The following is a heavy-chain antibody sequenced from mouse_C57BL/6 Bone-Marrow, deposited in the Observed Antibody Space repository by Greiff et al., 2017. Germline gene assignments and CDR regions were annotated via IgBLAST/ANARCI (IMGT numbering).Heavy chain of an antibody. D-gene: IGHD1-1*01. CDR3: ARHEMGYYGSSAWFAY. V-gene: IGHV1-62-2*01. CDR2: FYPGSGSI. J-gene: IGHJ3*01. CDR1: GYTFTEYT. Sequence: QVHVKQSGAELVKPGASVKLSCKASGYTFTEYTIHWVKQRSGQGLEWIGWFYPGSGSIKYNENFKDKATLTADKSSSTVYMELSRLTSEDSAVYFCARHEMGYYGSSAWFAYWGQGTLVTVSA.